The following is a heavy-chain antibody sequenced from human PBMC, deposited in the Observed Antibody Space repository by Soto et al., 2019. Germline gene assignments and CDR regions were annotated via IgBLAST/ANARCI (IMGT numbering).Heavy chain of an antibody. CDR2: ISSRSTLI. J-gene: IGHJ4*02. D-gene: IGHD3-16*01. V-gene: IGHV3-21*01. CDR1: GFTFDSHS. CDR3: AKDRGEGTLGFDF. Sequence: PGGSLRLSCETSGFTFDSHSMNWVRQAPGKGLEWVSSISSRSTLIYYADSVKGRFTISRDNDKQSLYLQLNSLRPEDTALYYCAKDRGEGTLGFDFWGPGTLVTVSS.